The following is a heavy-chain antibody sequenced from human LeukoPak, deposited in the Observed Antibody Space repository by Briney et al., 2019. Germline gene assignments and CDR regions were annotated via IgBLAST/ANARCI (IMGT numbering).Heavy chain of an antibody. CDR1: GFTFSSYA. J-gene: IGHJ2*01. Sequence: GGSLRLSCAASGFTFSSYAMHWVRQAPGKGLEWVAVISYDGSNKYYADSVKGRFTISRDNAKNSLYLQMNSLRAEDTAVYYCATHGADTAMVKSYWHFDLWGRGTLVTVSS. CDR3: ATHGADTAMVKSYWHFDL. CDR2: ISYDGSNK. D-gene: IGHD5-18*01. V-gene: IGHV3-30*04.